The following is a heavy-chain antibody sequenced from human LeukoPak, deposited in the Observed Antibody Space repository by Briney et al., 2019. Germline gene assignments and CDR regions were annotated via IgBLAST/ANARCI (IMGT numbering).Heavy chain of an antibody. CDR3: ARPQPRGDYYGMDV. Sequence: GGSLRLSCAAAGFTFSDYYMSWIRQAPGKGLEWVSYISSSGSTIYYADSVKGRFTISRDNAKKSLYLQMNSLRAEDTAVYYCARPQPRGDYYGMDVWGQGTTVTVSS. CDR2: ISSSGSTI. CDR1: GFTFSDYY. D-gene: IGHD3-10*01. J-gene: IGHJ6*02. V-gene: IGHV3-11*01.